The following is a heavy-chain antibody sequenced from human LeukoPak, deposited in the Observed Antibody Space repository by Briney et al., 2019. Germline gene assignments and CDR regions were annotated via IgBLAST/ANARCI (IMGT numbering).Heavy chain of an antibody. CDR1: GFTFSSYS. Sequence: GGSLRLSCAASGFTFSSYSMNWVRQAPGKGLEWVSSISSSSSYIYYADSVKGRFTISKDNAKNSLYLQMNSLRAEDTAVYYCARVGILNWFDPWGQGTLVTVSS. CDR2: ISSSSSYI. V-gene: IGHV3-21*01. CDR3: ARVGILNWFDP. J-gene: IGHJ5*02.